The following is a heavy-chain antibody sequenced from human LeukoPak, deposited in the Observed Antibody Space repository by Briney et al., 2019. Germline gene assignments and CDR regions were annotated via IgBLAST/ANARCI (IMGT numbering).Heavy chain of an antibody. D-gene: IGHD4-23*01. Sequence: PGGSLRLSCGASGFTFNRRGMHWVRQAPGKGLEWVAVISYDGSNKYYADSVKGRFTISRDNSKNTLYLQINSLRAEDTVVYYCANLLRWEPYWGQGTLVTVSS. CDR3: ANLLRWEPY. J-gene: IGHJ4*02. V-gene: IGHV3-30*18. CDR2: ISYDGSNK. CDR1: GFTFNRRG.